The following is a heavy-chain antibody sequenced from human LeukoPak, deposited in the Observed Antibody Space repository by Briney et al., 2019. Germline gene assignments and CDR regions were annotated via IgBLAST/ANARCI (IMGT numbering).Heavy chain of an antibody. CDR2: IGTAGDP. CDR1: GFTFSSYD. V-gene: IGHV3-13*05. D-gene: IGHD2-2*01. CDR3: ARVSYCSSTSCEDWYFDL. Sequence: GGSLRLSCAASGFTFSSYDMHWVRQATGKGLEWVSAIGTAGDPYYPGFVKGRFTISRENAKNSLYLQMNSLRAGDTAVYYCARVSYCSSTSCEDWYFDLWGRGTLVTVSS. J-gene: IGHJ2*01.